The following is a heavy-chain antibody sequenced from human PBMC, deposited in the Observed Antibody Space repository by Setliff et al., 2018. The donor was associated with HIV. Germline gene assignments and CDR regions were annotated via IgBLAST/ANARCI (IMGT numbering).Heavy chain of an antibody. D-gene: IGHD3-22*01. V-gene: IGHV4-39*01. CDR1: GGPISNSRYY. Sequence: SETLSLTCTVSGGPISNSRYYWSWIRQPPGKGLEWIGSIYHDGKTYYSPFLKSRLTISVDTPKNQFSLKLNSVTAADTAVYYCASRVYYYDESRTLREEGFVPWGQGTLVTVSS. J-gene: IGHJ5*02. CDR2: IYHDGKT. CDR3: ASRVYYYDESRTLREEGFVP.